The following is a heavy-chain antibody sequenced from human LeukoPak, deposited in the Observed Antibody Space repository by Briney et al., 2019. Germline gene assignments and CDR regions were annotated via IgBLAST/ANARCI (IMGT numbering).Heavy chain of an antibody. V-gene: IGHV5-10-1*01. J-gene: IGHJ6*02. CDR2: IDPSDSYT. CDR3: ARHWGSSSSGYYYYGMDV. D-gene: IGHD6-6*01. Sequence: GESLKISCKGSGYSFTRYWISWVRQMPGKGLEWMGRIDPSDSYTNYSPSFQGHVTISADKSISTAYLQWSSLKASDTAMYYCARHWGSSSSGYYYYGMDVWGQGTTVTVSS. CDR1: GYSFTRYW.